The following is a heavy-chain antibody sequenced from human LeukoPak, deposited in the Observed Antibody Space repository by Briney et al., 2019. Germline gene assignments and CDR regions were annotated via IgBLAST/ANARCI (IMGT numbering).Heavy chain of an antibody. CDR3: ARARATGVDIVVVPAAIDNYYYYYMDV. V-gene: IGHV1-69*06. CDR2: VIPIFGTP. CDR1: GDTFSNYA. J-gene: IGHJ6*03. Sequence: AASVKVSCKASGDTFSNYAISWVRQAPGQGLEWMGSVIPIFGTPNNAQKFQGRVTITADKSTSTAYMELSSLRSEDTAVYYCARARATGVDIVVVPAAIDNYYYYYMDVWGKGTTVTVSS. D-gene: IGHD2-2*01.